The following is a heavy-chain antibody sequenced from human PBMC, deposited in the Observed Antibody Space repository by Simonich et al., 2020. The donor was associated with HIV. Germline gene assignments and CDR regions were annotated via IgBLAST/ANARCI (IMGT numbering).Heavy chain of an antibody. Sequence: QVQLVQSGAEVKKPGASVKVSCKASGYTFTGYYMHWVRQAPGQRLEWMGWINPNSGGTNDAQKLQGRVTMTRDTSISTAYMELSRLRSDDTAVYYCARGGSSWPLDYWGQGTLVTVSS. V-gene: IGHV1-2*02. D-gene: IGHD6-13*01. CDR1: GYTFTGYY. CDR2: INPNSGGT. CDR3: ARGGSSWPLDY. J-gene: IGHJ4*02.